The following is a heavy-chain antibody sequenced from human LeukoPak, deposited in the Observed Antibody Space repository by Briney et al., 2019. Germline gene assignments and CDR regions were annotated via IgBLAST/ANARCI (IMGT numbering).Heavy chain of an antibody. J-gene: IGHJ4*02. CDR3: ARYYDSSGYWPDRYFDY. V-gene: IGHV3-53*01. Sequence: GGSLRLSCAASGFTVSSNYMSWVRQAPGKGLEWVSIIYSGGVTYYADSVKGRFTISRDNSKNTLYLQMNDLRAEDTAVYYCARYYDSSGYWPDRYFDYWGQGTLVTVSS. CDR1: GFTVSSNY. CDR2: IYSGGVT. D-gene: IGHD3-22*01.